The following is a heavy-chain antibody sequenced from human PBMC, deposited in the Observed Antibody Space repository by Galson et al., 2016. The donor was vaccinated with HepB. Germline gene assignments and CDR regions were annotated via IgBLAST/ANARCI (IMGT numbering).Heavy chain of an antibody. J-gene: IGHJ4*02. V-gene: IGHV1-69*13. CDR3: ARDYYGSGSGVGY. CDR2: IIPLFGTA. D-gene: IGHD3-10*01. CDR1: GGTFNSYD. Sequence: SVKVSCKASGGTFNSYDFSWVRQAPGQGLEWMGGIIPLFGTANYAQKFQGRLTITADESTTTVYMDLSSLRSQDTAVYFCARDYYGSGSGVGYWGQGTLVTVSS.